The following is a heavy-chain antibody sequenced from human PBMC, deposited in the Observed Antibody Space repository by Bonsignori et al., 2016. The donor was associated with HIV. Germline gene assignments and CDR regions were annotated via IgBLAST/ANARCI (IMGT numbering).Heavy chain of an antibody. D-gene: IGHD2-15*01. CDR3: ARTGSAYCSAGSCSH. J-gene: IGHJ4*02. CDR2: IFDSGTT. V-gene: IGHV4-30-4*01. Sequence: RQAPGKGLEYIGYIFDSGTTYYNPSLRSRLTISVDTSKNQFSLELTSVTVADTAVYYCARTGSAYCSAGSCSHWGQGTLVTVSS.